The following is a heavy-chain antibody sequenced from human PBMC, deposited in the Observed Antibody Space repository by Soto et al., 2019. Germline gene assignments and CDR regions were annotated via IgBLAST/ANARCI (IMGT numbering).Heavy chain of an antibody. CDR1: GGSFSGYY. J-gene: IGHJ4*02. CDR2: INHSGST. V-gene: IGHV4-34*01. CDR3: ARGSREVRPTENYFDY. Sequence: QVQLQQWGAGLLKPSETLSLTCAVYGGSFSGYYWSWIRQPPGKGLEWIGEINHSGSTNYNPSLKSRVTISVDTSKNQFSLKLSSVTAADTAVYYCARGSREVRPTENYFDYWGQGTLVTVSS. D-gene: IGHD4-4*01.